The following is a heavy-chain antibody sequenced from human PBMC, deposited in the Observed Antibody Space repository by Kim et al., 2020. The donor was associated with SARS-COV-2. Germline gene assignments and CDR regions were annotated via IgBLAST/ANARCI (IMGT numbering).Heavy chain of an antibody. D-gene: IGHD1-26*01. CDR2: IYYSGST. CDR1: GGSISSSSYY. Sequence: SETLSLTCTVSGGSISSSSYYWGWIRQPPGKGLEWIGSIYYSGSTYYNPSLKSRVTISVDTSKNQFSLKLSSVTAADTAVYYCAREPFSGSYPKVRTGSWVDPWGQGTLVTVSS. V-gene: IGHV4-39*07. J-gene: IGHJ5*02. CDR3: AREPFSGSYPKVRTGSWVDP.